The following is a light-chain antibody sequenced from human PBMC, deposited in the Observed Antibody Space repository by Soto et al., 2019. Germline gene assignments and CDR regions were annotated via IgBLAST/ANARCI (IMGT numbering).Light chain of an antibody. Sequence: QSVLTQPPSVSAAPGQKVTISCSGSSSNIGNNYVSWYQQLPGTAPKLLIYDNNMRPSGIPDRFSGSKSGTSATLGITGLQTGDEADYYCGTWDSSLGAVVFGGGTKVTVL. CDR1: SSNIGNNY. J-gene: IGLJ3*02. CDR2: DNN. V-gene: IGLV1-51*01. CDR3: GTWDSSLGAVV.